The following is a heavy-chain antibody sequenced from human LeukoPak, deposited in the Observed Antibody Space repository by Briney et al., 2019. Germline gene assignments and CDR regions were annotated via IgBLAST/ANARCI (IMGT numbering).Heavy chain of an antibody. D-gene: IGHD3-10*01. J-gene: IGHJ4*02. CDR1: GFTFSSYS. CDR3: ASLWSGY. CDR2: ISSSSSYI. Sequence: PGGSLRLSCAASGFTFSSYSMNWVRQAPGKGLEWVSSISSSSSYIYYADSVKGRFTITRDNSKNTLYLQMNSLRAEDTALYLCASLWSGYWGQGTLVTVSS. V-gene: IGHV3-21*04.